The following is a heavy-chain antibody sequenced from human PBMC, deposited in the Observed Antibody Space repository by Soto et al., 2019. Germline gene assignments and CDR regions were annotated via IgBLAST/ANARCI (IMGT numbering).Heavy chain of an antibody. CDR1: GGSVSSYY. J-gene: IGHJ3*02. V-gene: IGHV4-59*08. CDR3: ARWTDYGDFRRAFDI. CDR2: IFYSGST. Sequence: ETLSLTCTVSGGSVSSYYWRWIRQPPGKGLEWIGYIFYSGSTNYNPSLKSRVSISVDTSKNQFSLKLSSVTAADTAVYYCARWTDYGDFRRAFDIWGQGTMVTVSS. D-gene: IGHD4-17*01.